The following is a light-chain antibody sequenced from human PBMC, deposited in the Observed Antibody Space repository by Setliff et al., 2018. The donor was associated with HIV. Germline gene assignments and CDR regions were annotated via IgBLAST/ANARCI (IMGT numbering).Light chain of an antibody. Sequence: QSVLTQPASVSGSPGQAITISCSGTSSDVGAYNYVSWYQQHPGKAPKVMIYDVNKWPSGVSNRFSGSKSGNTASLTISGLHAEDEADYYCCSYVNSGIYVFGTGTKVTVL. V-gene: IGLV2-23*02. CDR3: CSYVNSGIYV. CDR1: SSDVGAYNY. CDR2: DVN. J-gene: IGLJ1*01.